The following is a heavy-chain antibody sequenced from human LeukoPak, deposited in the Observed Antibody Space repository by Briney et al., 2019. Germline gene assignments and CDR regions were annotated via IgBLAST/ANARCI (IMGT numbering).Heavy chain of an antibody. J-gene: IGHJ4*02. D-gene: IGHD3-10*01. Sequence: PGGSLRLSCAASGFTFSTYAMSWVRQAPRKGLEWVSTISDSGGSTYYADSVKGRFTISRDNSKNTLYLQMNSLRAEDTAIYYCAKKHGSGNYWLYFDYWGQGTLVTVSS. CDR3: AKKHGSGNYWLYFDY. CDR2: ISDSGGST. CDR1: GFTFSTYA. V-gene: IGHV3-23*01.